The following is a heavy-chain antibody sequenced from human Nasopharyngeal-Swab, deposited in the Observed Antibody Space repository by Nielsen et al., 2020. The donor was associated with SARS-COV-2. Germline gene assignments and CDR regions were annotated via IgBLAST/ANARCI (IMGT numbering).Heavy chain of an antibody. CDR2: IIPIFGTA. J-gene: IGHJ6*02. CDR1: GGTFSSYA. CDR3: AREGDDFWSGYYRVAYGMDV. Sequence: SVKVSCKASGGTFSSYAISWVRQAPGQGLEWMGGIIPIFGTANYAQKFQSRVTITADESTSTAYMELSSLRSEDTAVYYCAREGDDFWSGYYRVAYGMDVWGQGTTVTVSS. V-gene: IGHV1-69*13. D-gene: IGHD3-3*01.